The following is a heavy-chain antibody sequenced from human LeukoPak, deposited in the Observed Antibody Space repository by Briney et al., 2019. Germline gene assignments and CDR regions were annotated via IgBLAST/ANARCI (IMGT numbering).Heavy chain of an antibody. J-gene: IGHJ4*02. CDR1: RFTFSSYA. D-gene: IGHD6-19*01. V-gene: IGHV3-30-3*01. CDR3: ARDRTPLRIAVAGTIDY. CDR2: ISYDGSNK. Sequence: GGSLRLSCAASRFTFSSYALHWVSQAQGKGLEWVAVISYDGSNKYYADSVKGRFTISRDNSKNTLYLQMNSLRAEDTAVYYCARDRTPLRIAVAGTIDYWGQGTLVTVSS.